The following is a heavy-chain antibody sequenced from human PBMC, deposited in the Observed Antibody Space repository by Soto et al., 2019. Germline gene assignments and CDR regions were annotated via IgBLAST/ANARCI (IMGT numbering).Heavy chain of an antibody. D-gene: IGHD2-2*01. J-gene: IGHJ4*02. Sequence: HSETPSISCAVSGGSVSSGGYSWSWIRQPPGKGLEWIGYMYHSGSTYYNPSLKSRVTISIDRSKNQFPLKLSSVTAADTDVYYCARVPDYWGQGILVTVSS. CDR3: ARVPDY. CDR2: MYHSGST. CDR1: GGSVSSGGYS. V-gene: IGHV4-30-2*01.